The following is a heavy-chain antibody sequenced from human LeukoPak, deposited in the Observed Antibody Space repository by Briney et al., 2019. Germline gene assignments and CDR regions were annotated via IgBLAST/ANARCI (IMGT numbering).Heavy chain of an antibody. CDR2: IYTSGST. CDR1: GGSISSYY. J-gene: IGHJ6*03. D-gene: IGHD6-13*01. CDR3: ARGRSSWYYYYYYMDV. V-gene: IGHV4-4*07. Sequence: PSETLSLTCTVSGGSISSYYWSWIRQPAGKGLEWIGRIYTSGSTNYNPSLKSRVTMSVDTSKNQFSLKLSSVTAADTAVYYCARGRSSWYYYYYYMDVWGKGTTVTVSS.